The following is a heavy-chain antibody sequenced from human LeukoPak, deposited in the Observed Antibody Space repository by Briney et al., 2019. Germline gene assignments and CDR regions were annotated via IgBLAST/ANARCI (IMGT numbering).Heavy chain of an antibody. Sequence: GGSRTLSCAASGLTFANAWMSWVRQAPGKGLEWVARIISKTSGGTTDYAAPVKGRFTISRDDSKTTLYLQMNSLKTEDTAVYYCTTYRYSYGSTGYSYFDFWGQGTLVTVSS. D-gene: IGHD5-18*01. CDR1: GLTFANAW. J-gene: IGHJ4*02. V-gene: IGHV3-15*01. CDR3: TTYRYSYGSTGYSYFDF. CDR2: IISKTSGGTT.